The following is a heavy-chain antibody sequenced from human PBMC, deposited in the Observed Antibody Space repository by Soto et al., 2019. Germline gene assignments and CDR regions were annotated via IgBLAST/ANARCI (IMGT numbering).Heavy chain of an antibody. D-gene: IGHD5-18*01. J-gene: IGHJ4*02. V-gene: IGHV3-11*06. CDR1: GFTFSDYY. CDR3: ARVPGYSYGFDY. Sequence: GGSLRLSCAASGFTFSDYYMSWIRQAPGKGLEWVSYISSSSSYTNYADSVKDRFTISRDNAKNSLYLQMNSLRAEDTAVYYCARVPGYSYGFDYWGQGTLVTVSS. CDR2: ISSSSSYT.